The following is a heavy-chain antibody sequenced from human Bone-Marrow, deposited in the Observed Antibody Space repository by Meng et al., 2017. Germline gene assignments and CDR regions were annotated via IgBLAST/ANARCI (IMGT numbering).Heavy chain of an antibody. Sequence: GESLKISCAASGFTFSDYYMSWIRQAPGKGLEWVSAISGSGGSTYYADSVKGRFTISRDNSKNTLYLQMNSLRAEETAVYYCAKQGRRGYYGSSGYWYYFDYWGQGTLVTVSS. CDR3: AKQGRRGYYGSSGYWYYFDY. D-gene: IGHD3-22*01. J-gene: IGHJ4*02. V-gene: IGHV3-23*01. CDR2: ISGSGGST. CDR1: GFTFSDYY.